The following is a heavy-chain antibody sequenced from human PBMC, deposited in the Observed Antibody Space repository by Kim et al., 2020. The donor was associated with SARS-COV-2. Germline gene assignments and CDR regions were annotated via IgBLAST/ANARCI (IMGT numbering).Heavy chain of an antibody. CDR3: ARDSNSIAAAGRFDY. Sequence: ASVKVSCKASGYTFTSYYMHWVRQAPGQGLEWMGIINPSGGSTSYAQKFQGRVTMTRDTSTSTVYMELSSLRSEDTAVYYCARDSNSIAAAGRFDYWGQGTLVTVSS. J-gene: IGHJ4*02. D-gene: IGHD6-13*01. V-gene: IGHV1-46*01. CDR2: INPSGGST. CDR1: GYTFTSYY.